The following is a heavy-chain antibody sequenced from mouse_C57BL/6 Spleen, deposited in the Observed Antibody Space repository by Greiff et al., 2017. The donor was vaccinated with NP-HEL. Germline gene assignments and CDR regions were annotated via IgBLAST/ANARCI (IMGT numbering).Heavy chain of an antibody. Sequence: VQLQQSGPELVKPGASVKISCKASGYAFSSSWMNWVKQRPGKGLEWIGRIYPGDGDTNYNGKFKGKATLTADKSSSTAYMQLSSLTSEDSAVYVCARVHYSNYAMDYWGQGTSVTVSS. CDR3: ARVHYSNYAMDY. V-gene: IGHV1-82*01. CDR1: GYAFSSSW. D-gene: IGHD2-5*01. J-gene: IGHJ4*01. CDR2: IYPGDGDT.